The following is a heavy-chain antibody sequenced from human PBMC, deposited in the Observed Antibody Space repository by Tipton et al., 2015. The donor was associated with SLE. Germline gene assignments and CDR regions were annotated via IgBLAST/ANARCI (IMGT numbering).Heavy chain of an antibody. D-gene: IGHD2-15*01. CDR2: LYQTGST. V-gene: IGHV4-38-2*02. Sequence: TLSLTCAVYGGSFSGYYWGWIRQTPGKGLEWIGSLYQTGSTYYNPSLKSRVTISLDTSNNQFSLKLSSVTAADTAVYYCARELTQYCSGGSCYPEPFDIWGQGTMVTVSS. J-gene: IGHJ3*02. CDR1: GGSFSGYY. CDR3: ARELTQYCSGGSCYPEPFDI.